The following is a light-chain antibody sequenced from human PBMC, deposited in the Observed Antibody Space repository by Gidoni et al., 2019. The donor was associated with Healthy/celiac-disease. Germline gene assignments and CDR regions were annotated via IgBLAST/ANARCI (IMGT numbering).Light chain of an antibody. V-gene: IGKV1-8*01. CDR3: QQYYSYPYT. CDR1: QGISSY. Sequence: AIRMTQSPSSFSASTGDRVTSTCRASQGISSYLAWYQPKPGKAPKLLIYAASTLQSGVPSRFSGSGSGTDFTLTISCLQSEDFATYYCQQYYSYPYTFGQGTKLEIK. J-gene: IGKJ2*01. CDR2: AAS.